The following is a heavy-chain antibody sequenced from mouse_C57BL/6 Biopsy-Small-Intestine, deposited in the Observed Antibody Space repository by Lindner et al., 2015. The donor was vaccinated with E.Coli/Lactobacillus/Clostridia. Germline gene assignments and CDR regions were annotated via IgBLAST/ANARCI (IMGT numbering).Heavy chain of an antibody. CDR3: ARWGNWDPYYFDY. Sequence: VQLQESGPGLVKPSQSLSLTCSVTGYSITSGYYWNWIRQFPGNKLEWMGYIGYDGSNNYNPSLKNRISITRDTSKNQFFLKLNSVTTEDTATYYCARWGNWDPYYFDYWGQGTTLTVSS. J-gene: IGHJ2*01. CDR2: IGYDGSN. CDR1: GYSITSGYY. V-gene: IGHV3-6*01. D-gene: IGHD4-1*01.